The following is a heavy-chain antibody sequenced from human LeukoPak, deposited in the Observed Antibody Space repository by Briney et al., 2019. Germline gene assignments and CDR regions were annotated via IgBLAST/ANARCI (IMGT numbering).Heavy chain of an antibody. CDR2: ISGSGGST. V-gene: IGHV3-23*01. CDR3: ARDYVDIVATITSPTY. CDR1: GFIFSSYA. D-gene: IGHD5-12*01. Sequence: PGGSLRLSCAASGFIFSSYAMSWVRQAPGKGLEWVSAISGSGGSTYYADSVKGRFTISRDNSKNTLYLQMNSLRAEDTAVYYCARDYVDIVATITSPTYWGQGTLVTVSS. J-gene: IGHJ4*02.